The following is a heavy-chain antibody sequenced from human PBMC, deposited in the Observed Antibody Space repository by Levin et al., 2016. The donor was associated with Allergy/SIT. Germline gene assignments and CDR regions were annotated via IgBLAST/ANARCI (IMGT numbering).Heavy chain of an antibody. Sequence: GGSLRLSCAASGFTFSSYGMVWVRQAPGKGLEWVALISYDGSHSYYADSVQGRFTISRDNSENTLYLQMNSLRGEDTAVYSCAKEGACSTNGICYLDSWGRGTLVTVSS. CDR2: ISYDGSHS. CDR1: GFTFSSYG. V-gene: IGHV3-30*18. CDR3: AKEGACSTNGICYLDS. D-gene: IGHD1-26*01. J-gene: IGHJ4*02.